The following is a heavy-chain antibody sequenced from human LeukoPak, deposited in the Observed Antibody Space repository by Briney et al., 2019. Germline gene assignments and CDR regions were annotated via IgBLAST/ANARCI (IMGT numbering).Heavy chain of an antibody. CDR2: INAGNGNT. CDR3: ARDHCSGGSCYDDAFDI. J-gene: IGHJ3*02. Sequence: ASVKVSCKASGYTFTSYAMHWVRQAPGQRLEWMGWINAGNGNTKYSQKFQGRVTITSDTSASTAYMELSSLRSEDTAVYYCARDHCSGGSCYDDAFDIWGQGTMVTVSS. V-gene: IGHV1-3*01. D-gene: IGHD2-15*01. CDR1: GYTFTSYA.